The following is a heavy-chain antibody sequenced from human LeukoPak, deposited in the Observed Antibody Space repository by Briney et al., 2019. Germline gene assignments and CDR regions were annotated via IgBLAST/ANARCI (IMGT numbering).Heavy chain of an antibody. J-gene: IGHJ4*02. CDR2: IYPDDSDS. Sequence: GESLKISCQGSGYRFTNYWIARVRQVPGKGLEWMGIIYPDDSDSRYSPSFQGQVTMSVDKSISTAYLQWSSLKTSDTAIYYCARQNWASGDYWGQGTLVTVSS. D-gene: IGHD7-27*01. V-gene: IGHV5-51*01. CDR3: ARQNWASGDY. CDR1: GYRFTNYW.